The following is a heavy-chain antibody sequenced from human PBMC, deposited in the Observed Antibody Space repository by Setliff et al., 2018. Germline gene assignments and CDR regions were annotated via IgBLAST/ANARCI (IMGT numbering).Heavy chain of an antibody. D-gene: IGHD5-18*01. J-gene: IGHJ4*02. CDR2: IYYSGGT. CDR1: GGSISTKNYY. CDR3: AGGGGWIQLFDY. V-gene: IGHV4-39*01. Sequence: PSETLSLTCTVSGGSISTKNYYWGWIRQPPGKGLEWIGNIYYSGGTYYSPSLKSRVTISVDTSENQFSLKLNSVTAAYTAGYYCAGGGGWIQLFDYWGLGTQVTVSS.